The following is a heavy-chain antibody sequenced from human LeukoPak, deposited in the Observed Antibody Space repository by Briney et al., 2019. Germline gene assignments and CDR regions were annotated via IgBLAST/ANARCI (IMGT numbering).Heavy chain of an antibody. J-gene: IGHJ4*02. CDR3: ARAGGSYYGHFDY. CDR2: IIPIFGTA. Sequence: SVKVSCKASGGTFSSYSINWVRQAPGQGLKWMGGIIPIFGTANYAQKFQGRVTITADEYTSTAYMELSSLRSEDTAVYYCARAGGSYYGHFDYWGQGTLVTVSS. CDR1: GGTFSSYS. V-gene: IGHV1-69*13. D-gene: IGHD1-26*01.